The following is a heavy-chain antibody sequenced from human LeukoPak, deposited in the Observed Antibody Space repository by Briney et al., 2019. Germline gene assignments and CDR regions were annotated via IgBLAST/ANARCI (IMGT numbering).Heavy chain of an antibody. Sequence: GGSLRLSCAASGFTFSGSAIHWVRQASGKGLEWVGRVRTKGNGYATQYAAPVKGRFTISRDESKNTAYLQMNSLKTEDTAVYFCSSYDNSGYYYRNYWGQGTLVTVSS. V-gene: IGHV3-73*01. J-gene: IGHJ4*02. CDR3: SSYDNSGYYYRNY. D-gene: IGHD3-22*01. CDR2: VRTKGNGYAT. CDR1: GFTFSGSA.